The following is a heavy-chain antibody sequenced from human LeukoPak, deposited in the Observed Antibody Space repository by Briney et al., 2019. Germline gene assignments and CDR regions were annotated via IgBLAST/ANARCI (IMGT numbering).Heavy chain of an antibody. J-gene: IGHJ6*03. CDR2: IRSKAYGGTT. CDR1: GFTFSSYS. CDR3: TRDKRYSSSSAYYYYYYMDV. Sequence: GGSLRLSCAASGFTFSSYSMNWVRQAPGKGLEWVGFIRSKAYGGTTEYAASVKGRFTISRDDSKSIAYLQMNSLKTEDTAVYYCTRDKRYSSSSAYYYYYYMDVWGKGTTVTVSS. V-gene: IGHV3-49*04. D-gene: IGHD6-6*01.